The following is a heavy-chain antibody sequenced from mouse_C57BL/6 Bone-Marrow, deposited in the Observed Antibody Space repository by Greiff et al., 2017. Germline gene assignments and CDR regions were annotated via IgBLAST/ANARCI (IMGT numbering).Heavy chain of an antibody. D-gene: IGHD1-1*01. V-gene: IGHV5-4*03. CDR2: ISDGGSYT. Sequence: EVKLMESGGGLVKPGGSLKLSCAASGFTFSSYAMSWVRQTPEKRLEWVATISDGGSYTYYPDNVKGRFTISRDNAKNNLYLQMSHLKSEDTAMYYCARVFITTVVATDYWGQGTTLTVSS. J-gene: IGHJ2*01. CDR3: ARVFITTVVATDY. CDR1: GFTFSSYA.